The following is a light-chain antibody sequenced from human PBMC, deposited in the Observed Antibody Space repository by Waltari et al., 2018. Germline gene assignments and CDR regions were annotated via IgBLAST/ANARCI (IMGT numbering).Light chain of an antibody. CDR2: EDI. Sequence: SYELTQPPSVSVSPGQTARITCSGDALSKKYAYWYRQKSGQAPVLVIYEDIKRPTGIPERFSGSSSGTTATLTISGAHVDDEADYYCYSTDFSGHDRVFGGGTKLTIL. CDR3: YSTDFSGHDRV. CDR1: ALSKKY. V-gene: IGLV3-10*01. J-gene: IGLJ3*02.